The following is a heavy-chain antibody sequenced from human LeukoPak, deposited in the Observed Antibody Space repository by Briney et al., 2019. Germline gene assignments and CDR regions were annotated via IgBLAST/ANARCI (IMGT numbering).Heavy chain of an antibody. D-gene: IGHD3-22*01. CDR3: ASPTYYYDSSGVRDGDAFDI. J-gene: IGHJ3*02. Sequence: GGSLRLSCAASGFTFSSYSMNWVRQAPGKGLEWVSSISSSSSYIYYADSVKGRFTISRDNAKNSLYLQMSSLRSEDTAVYYWASPTYYYDSSGVRDGDAFDIWGQGTMLTVSS. V-gene: IGHV3-21*01. CDR2: ISSSSSYI. CDR1: GFTFSSYS.